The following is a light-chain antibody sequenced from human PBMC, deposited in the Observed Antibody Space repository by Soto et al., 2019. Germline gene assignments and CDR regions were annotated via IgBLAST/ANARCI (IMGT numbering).Light chain of an antibody. CDR3: QQYNSSQHT. J-gene: IGKJ4*01. CDR2: AGS. CDR1: QGISNY. V-gene: IGKV1-27*01. Sequence: DIQMTQSPSSLSASVGDRVTITCRASQGISNYLASYQQKPVQVPTLLIYAGSTMQSAIPSRFSGSGSGTDFTLTISSLEPEDVAAYYCQQYNSSQHTFGGGTKVEIK.